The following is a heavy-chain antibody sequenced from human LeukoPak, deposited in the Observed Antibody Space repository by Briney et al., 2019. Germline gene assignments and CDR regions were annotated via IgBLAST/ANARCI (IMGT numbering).Heavy chain of an antibody. D-gene: IGHD3-22*01. CDR1: GFTFSSYS. CDR3: ASRDYYDSSGYSAVY. J-gene: IGHJ4*02. Sequence: GGSLRLSCAASGFTFSSYSMNWVRQAPGKGLEWVSSISSSSSYIYYADSVKGRFTISRDNAMNSLYLQMNSLRAEDTAVYYCASRDYYDSSGYSAVYWGQGTLVTVSS. V-gene: IGHV3-21*01. CDR2: ISSSSSYI.